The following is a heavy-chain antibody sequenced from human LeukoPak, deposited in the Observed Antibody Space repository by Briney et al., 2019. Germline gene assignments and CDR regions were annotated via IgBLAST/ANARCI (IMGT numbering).Heavy chain of an antibody. Sequence: KASQTLSLTCTVSGGSISSSSYYWGWIRQPPGKGLEWIGSIYYSGSTYYNPSLKSRVTISVDTSKNQFSLKLSSVTAADTAVYYCARQPLWFGYNYWGQGTLVTVSS. CDR1: GGSISSSSYY. CDR3: ARQPLWFGYNY. CDR2: IYYSGST. J-gene: IGHJ4*02. D-gene: IGHD3-10*01. V-gene: IGHV4-39*01.